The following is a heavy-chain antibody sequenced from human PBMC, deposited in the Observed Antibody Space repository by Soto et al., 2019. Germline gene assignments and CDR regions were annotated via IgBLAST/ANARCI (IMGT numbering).Heavy chain of an antibody. Sequence: GASVKVSGKASGGTFSSYAISWVRQAPGQGLEWMGGIIPIFGTANYAQKFQGRVTITADKSTSTAYMELSSLRSEDTAVYYCARGGVVTIAVDYWGQGTLVTVSS. J-gene: IGHJ4*02. CDR2: IIPIFGTA. D-gene: IGHD3-3*01. CDR3: ARGGVVTIAVDY. V-gene: IGHV1-69*06. CDR1: GGTFSSYA.